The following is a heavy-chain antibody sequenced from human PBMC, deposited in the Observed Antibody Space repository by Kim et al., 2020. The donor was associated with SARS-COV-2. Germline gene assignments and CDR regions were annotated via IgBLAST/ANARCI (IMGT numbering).Heavy chain of an antibody. J-gene: IGHJ4*02. Sequence: SETLSLTCTVSGGSISSSSYYWGWIRQPPGKGLEWIGSIYYSGSTYYNPSLKSRVTISVDTSKNQFSLKLSSVTAADTAVYYCARGERRLEVGATKGYFDYWGQGTLVTVSS. CDR1: GGSISSSSYY. V-gene: IGHV4-39*07. CDR2: IYYSGST. D-gene: IGHD1-26*01. CDR3: ARGERRLEVGATKGYFDY.